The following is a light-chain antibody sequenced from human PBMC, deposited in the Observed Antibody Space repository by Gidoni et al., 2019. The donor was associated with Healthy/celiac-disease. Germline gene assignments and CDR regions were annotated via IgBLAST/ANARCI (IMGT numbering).Light chain of an antibody. V-gene: IGKV3-15*01. J-gene: IGKJ2*01. CDR2: GAS. Sequence: EIVMTQSPATLSVSPGERATLSCRASQSVSSNLAWYQQKPGQAPRLHIYGASTRATGIPARFSGSGSGTEFTLTISSLQSEDFAVDYCQQYNNWPPYTFGQGTKLEIK. CDR3: QQYNNWPPYT. CDR1: QSVSSN.